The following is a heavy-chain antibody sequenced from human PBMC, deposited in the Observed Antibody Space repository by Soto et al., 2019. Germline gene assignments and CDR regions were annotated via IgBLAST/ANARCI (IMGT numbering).Heavy chain of an antibody. D-gene: IGHD1-26*01. CDR2: ISYDGSNK. CDR3: ARSKVGAENWFDP. Sequence: QVQLVESGGGVVQPGRSLRLSCAASGFTFSSYAMHWVRQAPGKGLEWVAVISYDGSNKYYADSVKGRFTISRDNSKNTLYLQMNSLRAEDTAVYYCARSKVGAENWFDPWGQGTLVTVSS. V-gene: IGHV3-30-3*01. J-gene: IGHJ5*02. CDR1: GFTFSSYA.